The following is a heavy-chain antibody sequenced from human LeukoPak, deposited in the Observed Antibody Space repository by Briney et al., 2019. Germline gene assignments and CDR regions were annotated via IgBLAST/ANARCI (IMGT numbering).Heavy chain of an antibody. CDR2: INPNSGGT. CDR1: GYTFTGYY. V-gene: IGHV1-2*02. D-gene: IGHD3/OR15-3a*01. J-gene: IGHJ5*02. CDR3: ARGSVGLRTLNWFDP. Sequence: ASVKVSCKASGYTFTGYYMHWVRQAPGQGPEWMGWINPNSGGTNYAQKFQGRVTMTRDTSISTAYMELSRLRSDDTAVYYCARGSVGLRTLNWFDPWGQGTLVTVSS.